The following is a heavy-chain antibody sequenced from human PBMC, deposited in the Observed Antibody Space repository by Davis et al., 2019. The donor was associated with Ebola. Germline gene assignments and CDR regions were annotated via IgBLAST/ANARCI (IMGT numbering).Heavy chain of an antibody. V-gene: IGHV1-69*13. CDR3: ARVGSSKVYYYYYGMDV. D-gene: IGHD6-13*01. J-gene: IGHJ6*02. CDR1: GGTFSSYA. CDR2: IIPIFGTA. Sequence: AASVKVSCKASGGTFSSYAINWVRQAPGQGLEWMGGIIPIFGTANYAQKFQGRVTITADESTSTAYMELSSLRSEDTAVYYCARVGSSKVYYYYYGMDVWGQGTTVTVSS.